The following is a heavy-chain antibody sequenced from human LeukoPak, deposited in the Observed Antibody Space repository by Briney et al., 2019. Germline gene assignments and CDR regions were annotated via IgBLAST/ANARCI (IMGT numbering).Heavy chain of an antibody. CDR1: GYTFTGYY. J-gene: IGHJ4*02. D-gene: IGHD5-18*01. CDR3: ARGRGYSYGYSNRYFDY. CDR2: MNPNSGNT. V-gene: IGHV1-8*03. Sequence: ASVKVSCKASGYTFTGYYMHWVRQAPGQGLEWMGWMNPNSGNTGYAQKFQGRVTITRNTSISTAYMELSSLRSEDTAVYYCARGRGYSYGYSNRYFDYWGQGTLVTVSS.